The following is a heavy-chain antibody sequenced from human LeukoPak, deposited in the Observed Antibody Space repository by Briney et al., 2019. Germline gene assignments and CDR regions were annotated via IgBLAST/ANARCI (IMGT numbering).Heavy chain of an antibody. CDR1: GGSISSHY. CDR3: ARATRPRGIVVVPAAFDP. Sequence: SETLSLTCTVSGGSISSHYWSWIRQPPGKGLEWIGYIYYSGSTNYNPSLKSRVTISVDTSKNQFSLKLSSVTAADTPVYYCARATRPRGIVVVPAAFDPWGQGTLVTVSS. J-gene: IGHJ5*02. V-gene: IGHV4-59*11. CDR2: IYYSGST. D-gene: IGHD2-2*01.